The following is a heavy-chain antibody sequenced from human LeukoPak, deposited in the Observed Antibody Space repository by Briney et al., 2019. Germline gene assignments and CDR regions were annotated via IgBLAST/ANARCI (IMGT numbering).Heavy chain of an antibody. D-gene: IGHD1-20*01. CDR1: GFSFSSHG. V-gene: IGHV3-30*18. CDR2: ISYDGSSK. CDR3: AKDVKYNWNYIDY. Sequence: PGGSLRLSCAASGFSFSSHGMHWVRQAPGKGLDWVAVISYDGSSKYYADSVKGRFTISRDNSKNTLYLQMNILRPEDTAVYFCAKDVKYNWNYIDYWGQGTLVAVSS. J-gene: IGHJ4*02.